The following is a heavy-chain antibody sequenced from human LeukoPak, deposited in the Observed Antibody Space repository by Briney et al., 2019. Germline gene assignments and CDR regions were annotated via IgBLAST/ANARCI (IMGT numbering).Heavy chain of an antibody. Sequence: SETLSLTCTVSGASIRSHYWSWIRQSPGTGLEWIGNIYYSDNTYSSGSATYNPSLKSRVTISIDTSKNQFSLKLSSVTAADTAVYYCSGGFDYWGQGTLVTVSS. CDR3: SGGFDY. CDR1: GASIRSHY. D-gene: IGHD3-16*01. CDR2: IYYSDNTYSSGSA. J-gene: IGHJ4*02. V-gene: IGHV4-59*11.